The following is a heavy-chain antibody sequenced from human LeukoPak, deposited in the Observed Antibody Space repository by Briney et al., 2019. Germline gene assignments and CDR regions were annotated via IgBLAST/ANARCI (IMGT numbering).Heavy chain of an antibody. CDR1: GYTFNSYD. Sequence: ASVKVSCKASGYTFNSYDINWVRQATGQGLEWMGWMNPNSGNTGYAQKFQGRVTMTRNTSISTAYMELSSLRSEDTAVYYCASLSGWHSNAFDIWGQGTMVTVSS. J-gene: IGHJ3*02. CDR3: ASLSGWHSNAFDI. CDR2: MNPNSGNT. D-gene: IGHD6-19*01. V-gene: IGHV1-8*01.